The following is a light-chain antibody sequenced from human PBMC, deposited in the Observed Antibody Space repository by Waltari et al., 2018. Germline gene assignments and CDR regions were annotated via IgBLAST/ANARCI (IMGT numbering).Light chain of an antibody. CDR3: SSRDSSGNHVL. J-gene: IGLJ3*02. Sequence: SSGLTQDPAVSVALGQTVRITCPGDCLRTYFATWYQQKPGQAPLLVIYGKHNRPSVIPDRFSGSSSEDTTSLTITGAQAEDEADYFCSSRDSSGNHVLFGGGTKLTVL. CDR2: GKH. V-gene: IGLV3-19*01. CDR1: CLRTYF.